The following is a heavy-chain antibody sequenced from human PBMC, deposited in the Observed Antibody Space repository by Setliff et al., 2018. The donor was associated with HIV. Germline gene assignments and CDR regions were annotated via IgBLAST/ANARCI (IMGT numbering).Heavy chain of an antibody. J-gene: IGHJ4*02. CDR1: GFNFWGYG. V-gene: IGHV3-33*01. D-gene: IGHD2-21*01. CDR3: VRDLARVIAH. CDR2: IWNGGST. Sequence: GGSLRLSCAASGFNFWGYGMHWVRQAPGKGLEWAAIIWNGGSTAYADSVKGRFTISRDNSKNTLYLQMNSLTAEDTALYYCVRDLARVIAHWGQGTLVTVSS.